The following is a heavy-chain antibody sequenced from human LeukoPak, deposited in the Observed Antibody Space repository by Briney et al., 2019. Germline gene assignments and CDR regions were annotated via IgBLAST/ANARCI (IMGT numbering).Heavy chain of an antibody. J-gene: IGHJ6*02. CDR3: ARGPPPHVLRYFDWLLPNGMDV. CDR2: IYHSGST. D-gene: IGHD3-9*01. CDR1: GGSINSDSYS. Sequence: SQTLSLTCAVSGGSINSDSYSWNWIRQPPGKGLEWIGYIYHSGSTSYNPSLKSRVTISVDTSKNQFSLKLSSVTAADTAVYYCARGPPPHVLRYFDWLLPNGMDVWGQGTTVTVSS. V-gene: IGHV4-30-2*01.